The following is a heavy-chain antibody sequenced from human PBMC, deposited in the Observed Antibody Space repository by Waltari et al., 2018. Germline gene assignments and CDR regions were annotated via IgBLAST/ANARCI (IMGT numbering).Heavy chain of an antibody. Sequence: QVQLQESGPGLVKPSQTLSLTCTVSGGSISRGASSWSWIRQPPGKGLEWIGYIYYSGSTYYNPSLKSRVTISVDTSKNQFSLKLSSVTAADTAVYYCAMTPPHSSWYYYNPWGQGTLVTVSS. CDR1: GGSISRGASS. D-gene: IGHD6-13*01. V-gene: IGHV4-30-4*01. CDR3: AMTPPHSSWYYYNP. CDR2: IYYSGST. J-gene: IGHJ4*02.